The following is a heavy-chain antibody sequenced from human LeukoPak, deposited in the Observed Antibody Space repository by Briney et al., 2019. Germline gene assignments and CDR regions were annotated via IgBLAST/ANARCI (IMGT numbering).Heavy chain of an antibody. V-gene: IGHV3-9*01. D-gene: IGHD3-3*01. Sequence: GGSLRLSCAASGFTFDDYAMPWVRQAPGKGLEWVSGISWNSGSIGYADSVKGRFTISRDNAKNSLYLQMNSLRAEDTALYYCAMARYYDFSPYYFDYWGQGTLVTVSS. CDR2: ISWNSGSI. CDR3: AMARYYDFSPYYFDY. CDR1: GFTFDDYA. J-gene: IGHJ4*02.